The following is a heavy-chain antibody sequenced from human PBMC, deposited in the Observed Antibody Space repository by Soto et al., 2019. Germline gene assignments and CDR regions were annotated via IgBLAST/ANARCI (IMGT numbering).Heavy chain of an antibody. Sequence: EVQLLESGGGLVQPGGSLRLSCAASGFTFNTYAMSWVRQAPGKGLEWVSGISASGGRTYYADSVKGRFTISRDNSKNTLYLQMNSLRADDTAVYYCAKDQEGEPDYYFDYWGQGTLVTVSS. D-gene: IGHD3-16*01. CDR3: AKDQEGEPDYYFDY. J-gene: IGHJ4*02. V-gene: IGHV3-23*01. CDR1: GFTFNTYA. CDR2: ISASGGRT.